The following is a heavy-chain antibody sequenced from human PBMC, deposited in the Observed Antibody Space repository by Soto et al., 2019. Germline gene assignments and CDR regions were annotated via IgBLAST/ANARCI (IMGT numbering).Heavy chain of an antibody. CDR1: GFPFRSYS. J-gene: IGHJ4*02. Sequence: SXTSGFPFRSYSMNCVRQAPGKGLEWVSSISSSSSYIYYADSVKGRFTISRDNAKNSLYLQMNSLRAEDTAVYYCARDHNDYGDYGGYWGQGTLVTVSS. D-gene: IGHD4-17*01. V-gene: IGHV3-21*01. CDR2: ISSSSSYI. CDR3: ARDHNDYGDYGGY.